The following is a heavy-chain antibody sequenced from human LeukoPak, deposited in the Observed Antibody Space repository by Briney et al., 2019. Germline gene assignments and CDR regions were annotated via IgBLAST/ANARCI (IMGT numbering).Heavy chain of an antibody. J-gene: IGHJ6*02. CDR1: GGSISSYY. CDR3: AREGGGYCSSTSCLYYYYYGMDV. CDR2: IYYSGST. Sequence: SETLSLTCTVSGGSISSYYWSWIRQPPGKGLEWIGHIYYSGSTNYNPSLKSRVTISVDTSKNQFSLKLSSVTAADTAVYYCAREGGGYCSSTSCLYYYYYGMDVWGQGTTATVSS. V-gene: IGHV4-59*01. D-gene: IGHD2-2*01.